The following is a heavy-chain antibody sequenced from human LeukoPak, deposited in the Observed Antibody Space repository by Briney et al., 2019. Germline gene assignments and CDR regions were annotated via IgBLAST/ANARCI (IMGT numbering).Heavy chain of an antibody. Sequence: GGSLRLSCAASGFTFSSYWMHWVRQAPGKGLLWVSRINSDGRSTSYADSVKGRFTISRDSAKNTLYLQMNSLRAEDTAVYYCARVTIFGVVATFDYWGQGTLVTVPS. V-gene: IGHV3-74*01. CDR3: ARVTIFGVVATFDY. D-gene: IGHD3-3*01. CDR2: INSDGRST. J-gene: IGHJ4*02. CDR1: GFTFSSYW.